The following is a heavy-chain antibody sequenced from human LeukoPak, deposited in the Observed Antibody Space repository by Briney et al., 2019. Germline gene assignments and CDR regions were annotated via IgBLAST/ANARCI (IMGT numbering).Heavy chain of an antibody. CDR3: ARDGIGDSYYFDY. CDR1: GFTFRDSY. J-gene: IGHJ4*02. Sequence: GGCLSLSCPPSGFTFRDSYMSWIGPAPGKGLEWLSYISSSGRTIYYADAVRRRFTISRDSAENTLYLQMNSLRAEDTAVYYCARDGIGDSYYFDYWGQGTLVSVSS. CDR2: ISSSGRTI. V-gene: IGHV3-11*01. D-gene: IGHD2-21*02.